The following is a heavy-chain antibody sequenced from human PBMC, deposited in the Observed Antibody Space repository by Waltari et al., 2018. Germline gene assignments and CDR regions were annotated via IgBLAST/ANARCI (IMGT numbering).Heavy chain of an antibody. D-gene: IGHD2-21*01. CDR1: GGALSRSTYY. Sequence: QLQLQESGPGLVKPSETLSLICTVSGGALSRSTYYWGWIRQPPGKGLEWVGSIYYSGSAYYKPSLQSLVTLAVDPSKTQFSLWLSSVTAVATAVYYCARRCGGACYSFDSLGHGTLVTVSS. V-gene: IGHV4-39*07. CDR3: ARRCGGACYSFDS. J-gene: IGHJ4*01. CDR2: IYYSGSA.